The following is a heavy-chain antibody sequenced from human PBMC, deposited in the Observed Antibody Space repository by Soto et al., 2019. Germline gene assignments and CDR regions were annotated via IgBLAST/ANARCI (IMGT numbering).Heavy chain of an antibody. J-gene: IGHJ5*02. V-gene: IGHV1-69*01. Sequence: QVPLVQSGAELKKPGSSVKVSCKASGGTFSSYAISWVRQAPGQGLEWMGGIIPISGTANYAQKFQGRVTITADESTSTAYMELSSLRSEDTAVYYCARSTPKYDFTANWFDPWGQGTLVTVSS. CDR2: IIPISGTA. CDR1: GGTFSSYA. CDR3: ARSTPKYDFTANWFDP. D-gene: IGHD3-3*01.